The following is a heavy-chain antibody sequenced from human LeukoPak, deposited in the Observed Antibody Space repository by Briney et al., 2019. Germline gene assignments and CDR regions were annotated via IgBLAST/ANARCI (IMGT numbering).Heavy chain of an antibody. CDR1: GFTFSNYW. CDR3: ARGDEYYYGSGSYFDY. V-gene: IGHV3-74*01. Sequence: GGSLRLSCAASGFTFSNYWMDWVRQAPGQGLVWVARVDNYGSSTDYADSVRGRFTISRDNAKNSLYLQMNSLRAEDTAVYYCARGDEYYYGSGSYFDYWGQGTLVTVSS. J-gene: IGHJ4*02. CDR2: VDNYGSST. D-gene: IGHD3-10*01.